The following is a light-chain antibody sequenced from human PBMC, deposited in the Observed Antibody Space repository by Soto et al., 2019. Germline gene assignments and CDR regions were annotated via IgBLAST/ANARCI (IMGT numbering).Light chain of an antibody. V-gene: IGKV3-15*01. CDR1: HSVTNN. CDR3: QQYNNWPRA. CDR2: GXS. J-gene: IGKJ5*01. Sequence: EIVMTQSPATLSVSPGERATLFXRVSHSVTNNLSWYQQKPGXAPSXXXDGXSTRATGSPARFSGSGSGTEFTLTISSLQSEDFAVYYCQQYNNWPRAFGQGTRLEIK.